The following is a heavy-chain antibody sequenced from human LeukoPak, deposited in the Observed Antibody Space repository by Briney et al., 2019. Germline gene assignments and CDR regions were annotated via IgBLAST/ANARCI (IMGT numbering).Heavy chain of an antibody. Sequence: SETLSLTCTVSGGSISSYYWSWIRQPAGKGLEWIGRIYTSGSTNYNPSLKSRVTMSVDTSKNQFSLKLSSVTAADTAVYYCARLEYCGGDCLMDVWGKGTTVTVSS. CDR2: IYTSGST. J-gene: IGHJ6*04. CDR3: ARLEYCGGDCLMDV. CDR1: GGSISSYY. V-gene: IGHV4-4*07. D-gene: IGHD2-21*01.